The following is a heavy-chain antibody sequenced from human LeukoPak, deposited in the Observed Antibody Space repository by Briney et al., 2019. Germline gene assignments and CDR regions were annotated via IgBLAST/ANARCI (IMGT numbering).Heavy chain of an antibody. Sequence: GGSLRLSCAASGFTFSSYAMSWVRQAPGEGLEWVSAISGSGDHTYYADSVKGRFTISRDNSRNTLYLQMNGLRAEDTAVYYCAKVVDTAMVMVCFDYWGQGTLVTVSS. CDR3: AKVVDTAMVMVCFDY. CDR1: GFTFSSYA. D-gene: IGHD5-18*01. CDR2: ISGSGDHT. V-gene: IGHV3-23*01. J-gene: IGHJ4*02.